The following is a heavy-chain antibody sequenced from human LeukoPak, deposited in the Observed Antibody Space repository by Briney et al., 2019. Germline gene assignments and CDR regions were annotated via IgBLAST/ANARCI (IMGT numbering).Heavy chain of an antibody. Sequence: GGSLRLSCAASGFIVSSHYMSWGRQAPGKGLEWVSYISSSGSTIYYADSVKGRFTISRDNAKNSLYLQMNSLRAEDTAVYYCARGLPPDYYYGMDVWGQGTTVTVSS. D-gene: IGHD4-11*01. V-gene: IGHV3-11*04. J-gene: IGHJ6*02. CDR3: ARGLPPDYYYGMDV. CDR1: GFIVSSHY. CDR2: ISSSGSTI.